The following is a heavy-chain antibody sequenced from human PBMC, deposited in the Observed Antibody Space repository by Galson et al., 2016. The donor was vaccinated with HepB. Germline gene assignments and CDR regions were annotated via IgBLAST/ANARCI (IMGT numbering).Heavy chain of an antibody. CDR2: MNPNSGNT. J-gene: IGHJ4*02. CDR1: GYRFRDYD. D-gene: IGHD1-14*01. CDR3: ARAIRNQLLSEY. V-gene: IGHV1-8*01. Sequence: SVKVSCKASGYRFRDYDVSWVRQAPGQGLEWMGWMNPNSGNTGYAQRLRGRIDMTSDASINTAYMEVHSLRSEDTAVYYCARAIRNQLLSEYWGQGTLITVSS.